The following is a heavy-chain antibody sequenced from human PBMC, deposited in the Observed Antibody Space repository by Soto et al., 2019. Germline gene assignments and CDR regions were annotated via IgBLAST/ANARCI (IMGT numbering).Heavy chain of an antibody. CDR3: ARVLTTVTPRGGYDYYGMDV. CDR2: IKQDGSEK. D-gene: IGHD4-17*01. J-gene: IGHJ6*02. CDR1: VFTLSSYR. Sequence: AALRLSCVPSVFTLSSYRMSWVRQAPGKGLEWVANIKQDGSEKYYVDSMKGRFTISRDKAKNSLYVQMNSLRAEDTAVYYCARVLTTVTPRGGYDYYGMDVWGEATTATVSS. V-gene: IGHV3-7*03.